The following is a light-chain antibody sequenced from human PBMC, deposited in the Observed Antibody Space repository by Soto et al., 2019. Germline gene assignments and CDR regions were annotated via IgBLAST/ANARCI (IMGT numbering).Light chain of an antibody. Sequence: IQLTQSPSSQSASVGDRVTITCRASQGISSYLAWYQQKPGKAPKLLIYAASTLQSGVPSRFSGSGSGTDFTLTISSLQPEDFATYYCQQLNSYTFTFGPGTKVDIK. J-gene: IGKJ3*01. V-gene: IGKV1-9*01. CDR2: AAS. CDR3: QQLNSYTFT. CDR1: QGISSY.